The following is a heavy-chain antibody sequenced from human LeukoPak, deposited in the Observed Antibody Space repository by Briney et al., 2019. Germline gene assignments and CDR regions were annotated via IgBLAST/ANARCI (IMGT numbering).Heavy chain of an antibody. Sequence: GGSLRLSCAASGFTFSSYWMHWVRQAPGKGLVWVSRINSDGSSTSYADSVKGRFTISRGNAKNTLYLQKNSLRAEDTAVYYCARDYYYGSGSYYSYWGQGTLVTVSS. D-gene: IGHD3-10*01. V-gene: IGHV3-74*01. CDR2: INSDGSST. J-gene: IGHJ4*02. CDR3: ARDYYYGSGSYYSY. CDR1: GFTFSSYW.